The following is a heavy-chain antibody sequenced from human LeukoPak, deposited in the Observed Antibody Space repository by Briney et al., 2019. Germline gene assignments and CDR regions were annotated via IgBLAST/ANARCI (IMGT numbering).Heavy chain of an antibody. CDR3: ARHPGVGAAGTAESFDY. J-gene: IGHJ4*02. D-gene: IGHD6-13*01. Sequence: SETLSLTCAVYGGSLSGYYWNWIRQSPGKGLEWIGEINHSGRTNYNPSLKSRVTISVDTSKNQLSLKLNSVTAADTAVYYCARHPGVGAAGTAESFDYWGQGTLATVSS. V-gene: IGHV4-34*01. CDR1: GGSLSGYY. CDR2: INHSGRT.